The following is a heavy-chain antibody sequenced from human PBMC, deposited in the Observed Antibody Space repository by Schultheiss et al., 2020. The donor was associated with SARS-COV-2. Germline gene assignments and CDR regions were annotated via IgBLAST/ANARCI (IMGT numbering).Heavy chain of an antibody. D-gene: IGHD6-13*01. Sequence: GGSLRLSCAASGFTFSSYDMHWVRQATGKGLEWVSAIGTAGDTYYPGSVKGRFTISRENAKNSLYLQMNSLRAGDTAVYYCARGIAAAGRGWYFDLWGRGTLVTVSS. V-gene: IGHV3-13*01. CDR2: IGTAGDT. CDR1: GFTFSSYD. CDR3: ARGIAAAGRGWYFDL. J-gene: IGHJ2*01.